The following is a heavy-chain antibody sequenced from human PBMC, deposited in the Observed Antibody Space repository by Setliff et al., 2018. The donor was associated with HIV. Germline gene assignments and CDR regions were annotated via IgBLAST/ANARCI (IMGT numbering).Heavy chain of an antibody. J-gene: IGHJ3*02. D-gene: IGHD1-26*01. V-gene: IGHV1-2*06. CDR3: ARGTRVGANDAFDI. CDR1: GYTFTSYA. CDR2: INPNSGGT. Sequence: ASVKVSCKASGYTFTSYAMHWVRQAPGQGLEWMGRINPNSGGTNYARKFQGRVTMTRDTSITTAYMELSRLRSDDTAVYYCARGTRVGANDAFDIWGQGTMVTVSS.